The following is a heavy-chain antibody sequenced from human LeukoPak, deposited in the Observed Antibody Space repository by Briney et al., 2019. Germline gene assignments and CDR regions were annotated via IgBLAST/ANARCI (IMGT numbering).Heavy chain of an antibody. J-gene: IGHJ3*02. V-gene: IGHV1-69*05. Sequence: ASVKVSCKASGGTFSSYAISWVRQAPGQGLEWMGGIIPIFGTANYAQKFQGRVTITTDESTSTAYMELSSLRSEDTAVYYCARDRGYDSSGYYIPHADAFDILGQGTMVTVSS. CDR2: IIPIFGTA. D-gene: IGHD3-22*01. CDR1: GGTFSSYA. CDR3: ARDRGYDSSGYYIPHADAFDI.